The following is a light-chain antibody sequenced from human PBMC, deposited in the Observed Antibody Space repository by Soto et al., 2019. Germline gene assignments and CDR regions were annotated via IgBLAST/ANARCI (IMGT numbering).Light chain of an antibody. CDR3: QQSYSIPPT. J-gene: IGKJ2*01. CDR1: QTIGGY. V-gene: IGKV1-39*01. CDR2: AAS. Sequence: DIQMTQSPSSLSASVGDRVTITCRASQTIGGYLNWYQQKPGKAPKLLIYAASTLQSGVPSRFSGSGFGTDFTLTISSLQPEDFASYFCQQSYSIPPTFRQGTKLQIK.